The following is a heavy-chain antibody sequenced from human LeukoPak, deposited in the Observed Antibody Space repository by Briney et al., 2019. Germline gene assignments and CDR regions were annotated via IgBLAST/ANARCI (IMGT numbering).Heavy chain of an antibody. V-gene: IGHV4-39*01. CDR3: ARLSQDTAMVKVYFDY. CDR1: GGSISSSSYY. D-gene: IGHD5-18*01. Sequence: SETLSLTCTVSGGSISSSSYYWGWIRQPPGKGLEWIGSIYYSGSTYYNPSLKSRVTISVDTSKNQFSLKLSSVTAADTAVYYCARLSQDTAMVKVYFDYWGQGTLVTVSS. CDR2: IYYSGST. J-gene: IGHJ4*02.